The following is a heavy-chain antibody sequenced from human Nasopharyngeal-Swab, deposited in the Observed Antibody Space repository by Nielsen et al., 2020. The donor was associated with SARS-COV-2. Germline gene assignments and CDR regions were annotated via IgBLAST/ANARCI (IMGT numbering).Heavy chain of an antibody. Sequence: SVKVSCKPSGDTFTNSAISWVRQAPGQGLEWMGGIVPALGLPNYAQKFRGRLTISAGRSTTTSYLELSSLRFEDTAIYYCAREGEYGAYDAPDYWGQGTLVTVSS. J-gene: IGHJ4*02. CDR3: AREGEYGAYDAPDY. CDR1: GDTFTNSA. D-gene: IGHD5-12*01. V-gene: IGHV1-69*10. CDR2: IVPALGLP.